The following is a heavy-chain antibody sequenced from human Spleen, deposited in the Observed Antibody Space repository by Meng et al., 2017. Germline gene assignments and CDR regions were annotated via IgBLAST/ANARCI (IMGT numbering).Heavy chain of an antibody. CDR1: GYTFTSYG. CDR2: IIPIFGTA. Sequence: SVKVSCKASGYTFTSYGISWVRQAPGQGLEWMGGIIPIFGTANYAQKFQGRVTITADESTSTAYMELSSLRSEDTAVYYCARPDGWGSWYSSSWFPYSSGENYYYYGMDVWGQGTTVTVSS. CDR3: ARPDGWGSWYSSSWFPYSSGENYYYYGMDV. D-gene: IGHD6-13*01. J-gene: IGHJ6*02. V-gene: IGHV1-69*13.